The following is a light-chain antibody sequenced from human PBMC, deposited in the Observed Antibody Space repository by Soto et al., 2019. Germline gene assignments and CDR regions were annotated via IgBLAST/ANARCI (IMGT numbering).Light chain of an antibody. CDR1: QGINNY. CDR3: HQLNSYPQT. V-gene: IGKV1-9*01. Sequence: DIPLTQSPSFLSASVGDRVTITCRASQGINNYLAWYQQKPGKAPNLLIYAASTLQSGVPSRFSDSGSGTEFTLTISSLRAEDFATYYCHQLNSYPQTFGQGTKVDVK. CDR2: AAS. J-gene: IGKJ1*01.